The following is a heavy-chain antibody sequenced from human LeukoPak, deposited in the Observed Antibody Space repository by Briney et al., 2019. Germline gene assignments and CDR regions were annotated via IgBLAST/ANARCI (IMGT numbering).Heavy chain of an antibody. V-gene: IGHV3-11*04. CDR1: GFTFSDYD. CDR2: ISSSGSTI. CDR3: ASNPYYYYYMDV. J-gene: IGHJ6*03. Sequence: RTGGSLRLSCAASGFTFSDYDMSWIRQAPGKGLEWVSYISSSGSTIYYADSVKGRFTISRDNAKNSLYLQMNSLRAEDTAVYYCASNPYYYYYMDVWGKGTTVTVSS. D-gene: IGHD1-14*01.